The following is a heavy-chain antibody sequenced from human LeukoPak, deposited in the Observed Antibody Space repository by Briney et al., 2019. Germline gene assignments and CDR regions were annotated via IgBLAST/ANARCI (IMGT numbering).Heavy chain of an antibody. CDR3: ARDCRSGPSYFDH. D-gene: IGHD6-25*01. CDR1: GYTFTSYG. V-gene: IGHV1-18*01. Sequence: ASVKVSCKASGYTFTSYGISWVRQAPGQGLEWMGWISAYNGAANYAQKFQGRVTMTTDTSTSTAYMELRSLRSDDTAVYYCARDCRSGPSYFDHWGQGTLVTVSS. J-gene: IGHJ4*02. CDR2: ISAYNGAA.